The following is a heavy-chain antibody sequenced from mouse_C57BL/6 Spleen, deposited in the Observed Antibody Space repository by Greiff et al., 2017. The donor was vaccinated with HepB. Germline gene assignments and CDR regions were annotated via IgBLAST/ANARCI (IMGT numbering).Heavy chain of an antibody. J-gene: IGHJ4*01. Sequence: QVQLQQPGAELVMPGASVKLSCKASGYTFTSYWMHWVKQRPGQGLEWIGEIDPSDSYTNYNQKFKGKSTLTVDKSSSTAYMQLSRLTSEDSAVYYCARYYYGHYYAMDYWGQGTSVTVSS. CDR1: GYTFTSYW. CDR3: ARYYYGHYYAMDY. V-gene: IGHV1-69*01. D-gene: IGHD2-1*01. CDR2: IDPSDSYT.